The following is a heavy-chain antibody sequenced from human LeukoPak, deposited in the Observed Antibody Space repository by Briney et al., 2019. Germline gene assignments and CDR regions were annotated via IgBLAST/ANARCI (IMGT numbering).Heavy chain of an antibody. D-gene: IGHD6-6*01. J-gene: IGHJ4*02. CDR3: ARTYSSLRGTFDY. CDR2: ISSSSSYI. Sequence: GGSLRLSCAASGFTFSSYSMNWVRQAPGKGLEWVSSISSSSSYIYYADSVKGRFTISRDNAENSLYLQMNSLRAEDTAVYYCARTYSSLRGTFDYWGQGTLVTVSS. V-gene: IGHV3-21*01. CDR1: GFTFSSYS.